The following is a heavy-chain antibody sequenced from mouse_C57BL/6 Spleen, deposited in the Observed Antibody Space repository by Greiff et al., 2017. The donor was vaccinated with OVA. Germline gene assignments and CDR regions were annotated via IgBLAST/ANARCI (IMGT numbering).Heavy chain of an antibody. V-gene: IGHV1-82*01. CDR2: IYPGDGDT. J-gene: IGHJ3*01. CDR1: GYAFSSSW. D-gene: IGHD3-2*02. Sequence: LQESGPELVKPGASVKISCKASGYAFSSSWMNWVKQRPGKGLEWIGRIYPGDGDTNYNGKFKGKATLTADKSSSTAYMQLSSLTSEDSAVYFCARSGAAQALYWGQGTLVTVSA. CDR3: ARSGAAQALY.